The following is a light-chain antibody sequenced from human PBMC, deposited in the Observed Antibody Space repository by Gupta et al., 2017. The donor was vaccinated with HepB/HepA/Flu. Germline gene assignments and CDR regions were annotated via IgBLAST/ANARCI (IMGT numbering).Light chain of an antibody. Sequence: QLVLTQSPSASASLGASVTLTCTLRSGHSSYAIAWHQQQPEKGPRYLMKVNSDGSHTKGDGIPDRFSGSSSGAERYLTIPSLQSEDEADYYCQTWGSGIGYAFGTGTKVTVL. CDR3: QTWGSGIGYA. J-gene: IGLJ1*01. CDR1: SGHSSYA. CDR2: VNSDGSH. V-gene: IGLV4-69*01.